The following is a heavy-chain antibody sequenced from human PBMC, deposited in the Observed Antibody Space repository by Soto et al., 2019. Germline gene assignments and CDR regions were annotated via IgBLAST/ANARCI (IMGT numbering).Heavy chain of an antibody. CDR1: GFTFSSYA. V-gene: IGHV3-13*05. CDR3: ARVPKGQLWTFDS. Sequence: EVQLVESGGGLVQPGGSLRLSCAASGFTFSSYAMHWVRQATGKGLEWVSAIGTAGDPFYPGSVKGRFTLSGENSKDSLYLQMNSLRAGDTAVYYCARVPKGQLWTFDSWGQGTLVTVSS. CDR2: IGTAGDP. D-gene: IGHD5-18*01. J-gene: IGHJ4*02.